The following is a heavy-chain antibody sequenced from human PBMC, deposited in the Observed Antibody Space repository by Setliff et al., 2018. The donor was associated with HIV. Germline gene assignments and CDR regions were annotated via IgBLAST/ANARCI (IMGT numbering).Heavy chain of an antibody. CDR2: ISNTGGSA. D-gene: IGHD5-18*01. J-gene: IGHJ4*02. V-gene: IGHV3-23*01. Sequence: GGSLRLSCAASGFTFEDYTMSWVRQAPGKGLECVSLISNTGGSAFYPDSVKGRFIISRDNSQNTLYLQMNSLRADDTAIYYCAKGFRPVDTALVSGPTYWGQGIRVTVSS. CDR3: AKGFRPVDTALVSGPTY. CDR1: GFTFEDYT.